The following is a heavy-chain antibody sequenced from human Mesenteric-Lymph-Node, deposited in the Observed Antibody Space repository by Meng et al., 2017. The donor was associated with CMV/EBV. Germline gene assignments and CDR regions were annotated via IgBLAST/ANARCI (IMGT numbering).Heavy chain of an antibody. D-gene: IGHD1-26*01. J-gene: IGHJ4*02. V-gene: IGHV3-23*01. CDR2: IRGGGSST. Sequence: GGSLRLSCAASGFTFRNSGASWVRQAPGKGLEWVSVIRGGGSSTEYADSVRGRFTISRDNSKNILSLQMNSLRAEDTAVYYCAKGYSGSYWVYFDYWGQGVLVTVSS. CDR3: AKGYSGSYWVYFDY. CDR1: GFTFRNSG.